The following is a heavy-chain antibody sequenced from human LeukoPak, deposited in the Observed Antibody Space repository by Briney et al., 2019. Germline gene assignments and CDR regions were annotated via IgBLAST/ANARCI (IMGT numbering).Heavy chain of an antibody. CDR1: GFTVSSNY. V-gene: IGHV3-66*01. CDR2: IYSGGST. CDR3: ARDRGGSSWNNWFDP. J-gene: IGHJ5*02. D-gene: IGHD6-13*01. Sequence: QPGGSLRLSCAASGFTVSSNYMSWVRQAPGKGLEWVSVIYSGGSTYYADSVKGRFTISRDNSKSTLYLQMNSLRAEDTAVYYCARDRGGSSWNNWFDPWGQGTLVTVSS.